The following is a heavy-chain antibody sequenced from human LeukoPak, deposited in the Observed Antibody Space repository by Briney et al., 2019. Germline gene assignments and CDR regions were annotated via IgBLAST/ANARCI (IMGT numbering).Heavy chain of an antibody. V-gene: IGHV3-21*01. D-gene: IGHD4-23*01. J-gene: IGHJ6*03. CDR2: ISSSSSYI. Sequence: PGGSLRLSCAASGFTFGSYSMNWVRQAPGKGLEWVSSISSSSSYIYYADSVKGRFTISRDNAKNSLYLQMNSLRAEDTAVYYCARGGVTVVTSNRARYYYYYMDVWGKGTTVTVSS. CDR3: ARGGVTVVTSNRARYYYYYMDV. CDR1: GFTFGSYS.